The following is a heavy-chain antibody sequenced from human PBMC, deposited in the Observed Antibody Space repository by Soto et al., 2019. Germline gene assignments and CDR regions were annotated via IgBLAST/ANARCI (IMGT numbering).Heavy chain of an antibody. CDR1: GFTFSSYW. J-gene: IGHJ4*02. Sequence: GGSLRLSCAASGFTFSSYWMHWVRQAPGKGLVWVSRIKGDGSETNYADSVKGRFTISRDNAKNTLYLQLNSLRAEDTAVYYCLRGNSGYGNFDYRGQGTRVTVSS. CDR3: LRGNSGYGNFDY. V-gene: IGHV3-74*01. D-gene: IGHD5-12*01. CDR2: IKGDGSET.